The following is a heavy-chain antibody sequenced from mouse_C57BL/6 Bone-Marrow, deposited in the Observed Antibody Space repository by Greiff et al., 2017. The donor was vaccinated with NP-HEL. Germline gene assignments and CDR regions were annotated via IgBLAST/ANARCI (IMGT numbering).Heavy chain of an antibody. J-gene: IGHJ4*01. D-gene: IGHD1-1*01. CDR3: ARHVVLRSYYYAMDY. V-gene: IGHV2-6-1*01. CDR2: IWSDGST. Sequence: QVQLKESGPGLVAPSQSLSITCTVSGFSLTSYGVHWVRQPPGKGLEWLVVIWSDGSTTYNSALKSRLSISKDNSKSQVFLKMNSLQTDDTAMYYCARHVVLRSYYYAMDYWGQGTSVTVSS. CDR1: GFSLTSYG.